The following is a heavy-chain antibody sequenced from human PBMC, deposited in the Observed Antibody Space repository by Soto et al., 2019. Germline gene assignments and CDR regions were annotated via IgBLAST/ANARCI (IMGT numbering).Heavy chain of an antibody. V-gene: IGHV3-30*18. J-gene: IGHJ4*02. CDR3: AKDEYYYSRSGYYIFDY. CDR2: ISHDGTNK. D-gene: IGHD3-22*01. Sequence: GGSLRLSCAVSGFTFIAYGMHWVLQAPCKGLEWVAAISHDGTNKNYGDSVKGRFTISRDNSKNTLYLQMNSLRPEDTALYYCAKDEYYYSRSGYYIFDYWGQGTLVTVSS. CDR1: GFTFIAYG.